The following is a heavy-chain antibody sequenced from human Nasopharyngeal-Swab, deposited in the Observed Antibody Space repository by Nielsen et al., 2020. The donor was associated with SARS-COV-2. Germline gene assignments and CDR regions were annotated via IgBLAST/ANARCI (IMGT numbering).Heavy chain of an antibody. CDR2: IWYDGSNK. D-gene: IGHD5-24*01. J-gene: IGHJ2*01. Sequence: GESLKISCAAPGFTFSNYGMHWVRQAPGKGLEWVALIWYDGSNKYYADSVKGRFTISRDNSKNTLYLQMHSLRAEDTAVYYCARGGWLQIITYFDLWGRGTLVTVSS. CDR1: GFTFSNYG. V-gene: IGHV3-33*01. CDR3: ARGGWLQIITYFDL.